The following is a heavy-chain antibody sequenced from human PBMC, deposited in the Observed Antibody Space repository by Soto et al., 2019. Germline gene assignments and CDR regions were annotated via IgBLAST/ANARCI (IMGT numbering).Heavy chain of an antibody. Sequence: GASVKVSCKASGYTFTSYDINWVRQATGQGLEWMGWINPNSGGTNYAQKFQGWVTMTRDTSISTAYMELSRLRSDDTAVYYCARALFYDFWSGYQLDYYYYGMDVWGQGTTVTVSS. CDR1: GYTFTSYD. J-gene: IGHJ6*02. CDR2: INPNSGGT. CDR3: ARALFYDFWSGYQLDYYYYGMDV. V-gene: IGHV1-2*04. D-gene: IGHD3-3*01.